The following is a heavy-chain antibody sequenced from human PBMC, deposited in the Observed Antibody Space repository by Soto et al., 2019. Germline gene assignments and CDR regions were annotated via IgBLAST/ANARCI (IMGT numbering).Heavy chain of an antibody. V-gene: IGHV1-69*02. CDR1: GGTFSSYT. D-gene: IGHD1-26*01. Sequence: QVQLVQSGAEVKKPGSSVKVSCKASGGTFSSYTISWVRQAPGQGLEWMGRIIPILGIANYAQKFQGRVTITADKSTSTAYMELSSLRSEDTAVYCCATGGATYHDAFDIWGQGTMVTVSS. J-gene: IGHJ3*02. CDR3: ATGGATYHDAFDI. CDR2: IIPILGIA.